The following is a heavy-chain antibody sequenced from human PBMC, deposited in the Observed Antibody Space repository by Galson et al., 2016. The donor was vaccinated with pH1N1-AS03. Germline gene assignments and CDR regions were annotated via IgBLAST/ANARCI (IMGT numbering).Heavy chain of an antibody. D-gene: IGHD3-3*01. CDR1: GGDFRSFV. J-gene: IGHJ6*02. CDR3: ARFDGNFDVWRGRFYYGMDV. CDR2: IIPSLSTP. V-gene: IGHV1-69*13. Sequence: SVKVSCKASGGDFRSFVINWMRQAPGQGLEWMGGIIPSLSTPVYAQQFQGRVSITADDSTYTVFMEVNRLTSEDTAVYYCARFDGNFDVWRGRFYYGMDVWGQGTTVKVSS.